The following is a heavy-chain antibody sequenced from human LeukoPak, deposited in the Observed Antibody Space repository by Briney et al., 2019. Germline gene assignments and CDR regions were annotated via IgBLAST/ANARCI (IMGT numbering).Heavy chain of an antibody. CDR1: GGSISSYY. V-gene: IGHV4-59*01. J-gene: IGHJ4*02. Sequence: SETLSLTCTVSGGSISSYYWNWVRQPPGKGLEWIGFIYYSGNTNYNPSLKSRVTISVDTSKYQFSLRLSSVTAADTAVYYCARGHGDPLFDYWGQGTLVTVSS. D-gene: IGHD4-17*01. CDR3: ARGHGDPLFDY. CDR2: IYYSGNT.